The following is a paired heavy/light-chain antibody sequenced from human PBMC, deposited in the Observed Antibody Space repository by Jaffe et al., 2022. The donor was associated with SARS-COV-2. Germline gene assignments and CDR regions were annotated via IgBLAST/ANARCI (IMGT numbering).Light chain of an antibody. Sequence: DIVMTQSPDSLAVSLGERATINCKSSQSVLYSSNNKNYLAWYQQKPGQPPKLLIYWASTRESGVPDRFSGSGSGTDFTLTISSLQAEDVAVYYCQQYYSTPLTFGQGTRLEIK. CDR2: WAS. V-gene: IGKV4-1*01. J-gene: IGKJ5*01. CDR1: QSVLYSSNNKNY. CDR3: QQYYSTPLT.
Heavy chain of an antibody. D-gene: IGHD2-15*01. CDR3: ARAEYCSGGSCYVLDY. V-gene: IGHV1-18*01. J-gene: IGHJ4*02. CDR2: ISAYNGNT. Sequence: QVQLVQSGAEVKKPGASVKVSCKASGYTFTSYGISWVRQAPGQGLEWMGWISAYNGNTNYAQKLQGRVTMTTDTSTSTAYMELRSLRSDDTAVYYCARAEYCSGGSCYVLDYWGQGTLVTVSS. CDR1: GYTFTSYG.